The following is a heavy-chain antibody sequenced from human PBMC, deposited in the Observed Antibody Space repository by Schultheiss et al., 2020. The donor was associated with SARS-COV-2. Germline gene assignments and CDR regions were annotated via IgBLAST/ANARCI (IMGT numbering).Heavy chain of an antibody. CDR2: INHSGST. Sequence: SETLSLTCAVYGGSFSGYYWSWIRQPPGKGLEWIGEINHSGSTNYNPSLKSRVTISVDTSKNQFSLKLSSVTAADTAVYYCARGLGRVYPRSIVVVPAAGAEYFQHWGQGTLVTVSS. V-gene: IGHV4-34*01. CDR3: ARGLGRVYPRSIVVVPAAGAEYFQH. J-gene: IGHJ1*01. D-gene: IGHD2-2*01. CDR1: GGSFSGYY.